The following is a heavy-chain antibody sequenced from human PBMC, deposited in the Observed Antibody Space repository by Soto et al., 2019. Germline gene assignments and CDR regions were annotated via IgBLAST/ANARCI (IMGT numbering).Heavy chain of an antibody. J-gene: IGHJ6*02. CDR3: ATPIAAAGSYYYYYGMDV. D-gene: IGHD6-13*01. CDR1: GYSFTSYW. V-gene: IGHV5-10-1*01. CDR2: IDPSDSYT. Sequence: PGESLKISCKGSGYSFTSYWISWVRQMPGKGLEWMGRIDPSDSYTNYSPSFQGHVTISADKSISTAYLQWSSLKASDTAMYYCATPIAAAGSYYYYYGMDVWGQGTTVTVSS.